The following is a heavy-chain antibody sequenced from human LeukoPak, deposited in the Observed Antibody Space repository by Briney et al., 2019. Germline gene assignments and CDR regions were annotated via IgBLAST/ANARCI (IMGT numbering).Heavy chain of an antibody. J-gene: IGHJ3*02. CDR2: ISAGNGNT. CDR3: AREGSKYSSGWGDAFDI. CDR1: GYTFTSYA. V-gene: IGHV1-3*01. D-gene: IGHD6-19*01. Sequence: ASVKVSCKASGYTFTSYAMHWVRQAPGQRLEWMGWISAGNGNTKYSQKFQGRVTVTRDTSASTAYMELSSLRSEDTAVYYCAREGSKYSSGWGDAFDIWGQGTMVTVSS.